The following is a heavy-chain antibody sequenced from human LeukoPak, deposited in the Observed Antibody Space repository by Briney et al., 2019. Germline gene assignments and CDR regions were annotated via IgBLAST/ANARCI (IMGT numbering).Heavy chain of an antibody. CDR3: ARDRLTFYSGSYYADY. D-gene: IGHD1-26*01. V-gene: IGHV1-18*01. J-gene: IGHJ4*02. CDR1: GYMLSTYG. CDR2: ISGYNGKT. Sequence: ASVKVSCKASGYMLSTYGLSWVRQAPGQGLEWMGYISGYNGKTNFAQKFQGRVTLTTDTSTSTAYMELRNLRLDDTAMYYCARDRLTFYSGSYYADYWGQGTLVTVSS.